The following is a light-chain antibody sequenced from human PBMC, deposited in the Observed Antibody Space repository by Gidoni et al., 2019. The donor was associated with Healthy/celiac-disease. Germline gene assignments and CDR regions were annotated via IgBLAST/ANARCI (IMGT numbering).Light chain of an antibody. J-gene: IGKJ4*01. CDR1: QSVLYSSNNKNY. V-gene: IGKV4-1*01. CDR3: QQYYTSLT. CDR2: GAS. Sequence: DIVMTQSPDSLAVSLGERATINCKSSQSVLYSSNNKNYLAWYQQKPGQPPKLLIYGASTREPGVPDRFSGSGSGTDFTLTISSLQAEDVAVYHCQQYYTSLTFXGXTKVEIK.